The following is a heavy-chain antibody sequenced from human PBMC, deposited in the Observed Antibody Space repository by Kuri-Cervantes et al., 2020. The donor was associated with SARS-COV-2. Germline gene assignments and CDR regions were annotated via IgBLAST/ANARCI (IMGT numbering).Heavy chain of an antibody. Sequence: SVKVSCKASGGTFSSYAISWVRQAPGQGLEWMGGIIPIFGTANYAQKFQGRVTITADESTSTAYMELRSLRSDDTAVYYCARVGLMITFGGVIVIPPDYWGQGTLVTVSS. CDR3: ARVGLMITFGGVIVIPPDY. CDR1: GGTFSSYA. V-gene: IGHV1-69*13. CDR2: IIPIFGTA. J-gene: IGHJ4*02. D-gene: IGHD3-16*02.